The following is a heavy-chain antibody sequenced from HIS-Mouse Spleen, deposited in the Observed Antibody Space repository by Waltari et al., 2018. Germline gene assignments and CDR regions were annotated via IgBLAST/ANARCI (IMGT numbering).Heavy chain of an antibody. Sequence: QVQLVESGGGVVQPGRSLRLSCAASGFTFSSYAMHWVRQAPGKGREWGAVISYDGSNKDYADSVKGRFTISRDNSKNTLYLQMNSLRAEDTAVYYCAREGDTAMVLYYFDYWGQGTLVTVSS. CDR1: GFTFSSYA. CDR3: AREGDTAMVLYYFDY. D-gene: IGHD5-18*01. J-gene: IGHJ4*02. CDR2: ISYDGSNK. V-gene: IGHV3-30-3*01.